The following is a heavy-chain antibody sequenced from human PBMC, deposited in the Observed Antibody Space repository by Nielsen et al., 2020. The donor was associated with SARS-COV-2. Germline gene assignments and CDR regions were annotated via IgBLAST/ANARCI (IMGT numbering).Heavy chain of an antibody. D-gene: IGHD5-18*01. CDR3: ARTTAMVTSHAFDI. CDR1: GGSISSYY. V-gene: IGHV3-21*01. Sequence: ETLSLTCTVSGGSISSYYWSWIRQPPGKGLEWVSSISSSSSYIYYADSVKGRFTISRDNAKNSLYLQMNSLRAEDTAVYYCARTTAMVTSHAFDIWGQGTMVTVSS. J-gene: IGHJ3*02. CDR2: ISSSSSYI.